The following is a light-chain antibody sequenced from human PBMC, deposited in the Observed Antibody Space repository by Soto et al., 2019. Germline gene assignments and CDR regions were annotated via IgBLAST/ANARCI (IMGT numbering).Light chain of an antibody. J-gene: IGKJ1*01. CDR1: QSIGNW. V-gene: IGKV1-5*03. Sequence: IRMTQSPSTQSASIGDRVTITCRASQSIGNWLAWYQQKPGRPPKFLMYEASSLESGVPSRFSGSGSGTEFTLTISGLQSDDFATYYCQQYKSDPWTFGQGTKVEIK. CDR3: QQYKSDPWT. CDR2: EAS.